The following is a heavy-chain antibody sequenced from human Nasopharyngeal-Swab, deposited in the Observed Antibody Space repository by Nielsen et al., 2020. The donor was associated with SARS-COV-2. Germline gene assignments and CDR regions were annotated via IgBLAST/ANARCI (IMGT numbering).Heavy chain of an antibody. Sequence: GESLKISCAASGFTFSSYAMSWVRQAPGKGLEWVVNIKQDGSEKYYVDSVKGRFTISRDNAKNSLYLQMNSLRAEDTAVYYCTRDPPGYSSGWYWDYYYGMDVWGQGTTVTVSS. CDR1: GFTFSSYA. CDR3: TRDPPGYSSGWYWDYYYGMDV. D-gene: IGHD6-19*01. CDR2: IKQDGSEK. V-gene: IGHV3-7*03. J-gene: IGHJ6*02.